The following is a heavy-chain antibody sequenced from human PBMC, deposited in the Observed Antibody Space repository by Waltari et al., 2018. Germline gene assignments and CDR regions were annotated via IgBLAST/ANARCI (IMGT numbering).Heavy chain of an antibody. CDR1: GGSISSSSYY. CDR2: IYYSGST. CDR3: ARDARYCSGGSCYRTFDP. Sequence: QLQLQESGPGLVKPSETLSLTCTVSGGSISSSSYYWGWIRQPPGKGLEWIGSIYYSGSTYYNPSLKSRVTISVDTSKNQFSRKLSSVTAADTAVYYCARDARYCSGGSCYRTFDPWGQGTLVTVSS. D-gene: IGHD2-15*01. V-gene: IGHV4-39*07. J-gene: IGHJ5*02.